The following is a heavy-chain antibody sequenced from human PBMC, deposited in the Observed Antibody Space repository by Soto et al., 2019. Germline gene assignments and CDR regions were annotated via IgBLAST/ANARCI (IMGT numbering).Heavy chain of an antibody. V-gene: IGHV4-4*02. Sequence: QVELQESGPRLVKSSGTLSLTCEVSSGSISTGNWWSWVRQPPGKGLEWIGEIYYTGATNYNPSPKSRVTMTIDKSKDQSSLILTSATAADTAVYYCARVFSSGSGWMSYFDFWGQGILVSVSS. J-gene: IGHJ4*02. CDR1: SGSISTGNW. D-gene: IGHD6-25*01. CDR2: IYYTGAT. CDR3: ARVFSSGSGWMSYFDF.